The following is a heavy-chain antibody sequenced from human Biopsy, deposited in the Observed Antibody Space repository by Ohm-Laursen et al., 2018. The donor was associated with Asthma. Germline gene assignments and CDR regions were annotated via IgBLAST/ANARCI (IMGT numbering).Heavy chain of an antibody. D-gene: IGHD3-10*01. CDR1: GYTFNSAG. Sequence: GPSVTVSCNASGYTFNSAGIAWGRQAPGQGLEWMGWISVYNGNTKVAQKLQDRVTMITDTSTSTAYMELRSLRSDDTAVYFCARAVDYSHYYGIDVWGQGTTVTVS. CDR3: ARAVDYSHYYGIDV. V-gene: IGHV1-18*01. CDR2: ISVYNGNT. J-gene: IGHJ6*02.